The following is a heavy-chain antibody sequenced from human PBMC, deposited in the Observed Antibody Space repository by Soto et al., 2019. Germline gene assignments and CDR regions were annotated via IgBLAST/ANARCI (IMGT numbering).Heavy chain of an antibody. D-gene: IGHD1-20*01. CDR2: TRNKANSYTT. CDR3: AIDISNQKYNTSYSYYMDV. V-gene: IGHV3-72*01. Sequence: GGPLRLSCAASGFTFSDHYVDWVRQAPGKGLEWVGRTRNKANSYTTEYAASVKGRFTITRDDSKNSRDLQMNSLKTEDTAVYYCAIDISNQKYNTSYSYYMDVWGKGTTVTVSS. J-gene: IGHJ6*03. CDR1: GFTFSDHY.